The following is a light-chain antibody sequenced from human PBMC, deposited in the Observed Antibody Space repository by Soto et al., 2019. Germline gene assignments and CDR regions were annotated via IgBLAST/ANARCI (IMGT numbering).Light chain of an antibody. CDR1: SSDVGGYNY. J-gene: IGLJ2*01. Sequence: LTQPASVSGSPAQSITISCTGTSSDVGGYNYVSWYQHHPGKAPKLIIYEVSYRPSGVSNRFSGSKSGNTASLTISGLQADDEADYYCCSYAGSYTFVVFGGGTKVTVL. V-gene: IGLV2-14*01. CDR3: CSYAGSYTFVV. CDR2: EVS.